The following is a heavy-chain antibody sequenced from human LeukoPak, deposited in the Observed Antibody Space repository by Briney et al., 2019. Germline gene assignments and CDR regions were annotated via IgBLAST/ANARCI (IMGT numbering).Heavy chain of an antibody. Sequence: GGSLRLSCAASGNYWMHWVRQAPGKGLVWVSHINSDGSWTSYADSVKGRFTISKDNAKNTVYLQMNSLRAEDTAVYYCARDYYDSSGYYYGPGDVWGQGTTVTVSS. V-gene: IGHV3-74*01. J-gene: IGHJ6*02. CDR3: ARDYYDSSGYYYGPGDV. D-gene: IGHD3-22*01. CDR1: GNYW. CDR2: INSDGSWT.